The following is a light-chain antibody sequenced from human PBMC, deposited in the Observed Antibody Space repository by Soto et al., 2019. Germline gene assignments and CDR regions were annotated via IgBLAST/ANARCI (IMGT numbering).Light chain of an antibody. CDR3: SSYTGSSTYV. J-gene: IGLJ1*01. CDR1: SSDVGGYNY. CDR2: DVS. Sequence: ALTQPASVSGSPGQSITISCTGTSSDVGGYNYVSWYQQHPGKAPKLMIYDVSNRPSGVSNRFSGSKSGNTASLTISGLQTEDESDYYCSSYTGSSTYVFGTGTKVTVL. V-gene: IGLV2-14*03.